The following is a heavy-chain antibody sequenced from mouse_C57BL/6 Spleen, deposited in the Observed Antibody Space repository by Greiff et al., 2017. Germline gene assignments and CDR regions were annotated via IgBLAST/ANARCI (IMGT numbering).Heavy chain of an antibody. V-gene: IGHV5-4*01. D-gene: IGHD1-1*01. CDR1: GFTFSSYA. CDR2: ISDGASYN. J-gene: IGHJ3*01. Sequence: EVKLVESGGGLVKPGGSLKLSCAASGFTFSSYAMSWVRQTPEKRLEWVATISDGASYNYYPDNVKGRFTITRDNAKNNLYLQMSHLKSEDTAMYYCARDATVVATDWFAYWGQGTLVTVSA. CDR3: ARDATVVATDWFAY.